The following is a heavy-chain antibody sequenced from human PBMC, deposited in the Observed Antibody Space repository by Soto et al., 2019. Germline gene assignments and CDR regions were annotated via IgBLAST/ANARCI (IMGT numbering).Heavy chain of an antibody. J-gene: IGHJ4*02. CDR3: AKDFCSGGSCQLSHFAY. CDR1: GFTFSSYA. D-gene: IGHD2-15*01. CDR2: ISGSGGST. Sequence: EVQLLESGGGLVQPGGSLRLSCAASGFTFSSYAMSWVRQAPGKGLEWVSAISGSGGSTYYADSVKGRFTISRDNSKNTLYLQMNSLRAEDTAVYYCAKDFCSGGSCQLSHFAYWGQGTLVTVAS. V-gene: IGHV3-23*01.